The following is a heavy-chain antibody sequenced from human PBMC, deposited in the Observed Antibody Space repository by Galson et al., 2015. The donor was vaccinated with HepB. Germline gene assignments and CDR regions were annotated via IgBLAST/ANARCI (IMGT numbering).Heavy chain of an antibody. CDR2: IYYSGST. J-gene: IGHJ6*02. Sequence: SETLSLTCTVSGGSISSYYWSWIRQPPGKGLEWIGYIYYSGSTNYNPSLKSRVTISVDTSKNQFSLKLSSVTAADTAVYYCATNYCSSTSCYAPYYYYGMDVWGQGTTITVSS. CDR1: GGSISSYY. D-gene: IGHD2-2*01. V-gene: IGHV4-59*01. CDR3: ATNYCSSTSCYAPYYYYGMDV.